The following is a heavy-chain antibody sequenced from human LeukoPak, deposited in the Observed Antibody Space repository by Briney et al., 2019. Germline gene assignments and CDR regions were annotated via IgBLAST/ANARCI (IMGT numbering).Heavy chain of an antibody. V-gene: IGHV4-4*02. CDR3: ARESYYDSSGYSHDAFDI. CDR1: GDSITGSNW. D-gene: IGHD3-22*01. Sequence: PSETLSLTCAVSGDSITGSNWWSWVRQPPGKGLEWIGEIYHSGSTNYNPSLKSRVTISVDMSKTQFSLKLTSVTAADTAVYYCARESYYDSSGYSHDAFDIWGQGTMVTVSS. CDR2: IYHSGST. J-gene: IGHJ3*02.